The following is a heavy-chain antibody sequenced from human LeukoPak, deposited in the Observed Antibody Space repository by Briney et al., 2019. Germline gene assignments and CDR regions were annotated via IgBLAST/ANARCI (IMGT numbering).Heavy chain of an antibody. CDR2: IIPIFGTA. CDR1: GYTFTDYA. CDR3: ARGSALRYFDWFVLFQH. V-gene: IGHV1-69*13. D-gene: IGHD3-9*01. Sequence: SVKVSCKASGYTFTDYAMNWVRQAPGQGLEWMGGIIPIFGTANYAQKFQGRVTITADESTSTAYMELSSLRSEDTAVYYCARGSALRYFDWFVLFQHWGQGTLVTVSS. J-gene: IGHJ1*01.